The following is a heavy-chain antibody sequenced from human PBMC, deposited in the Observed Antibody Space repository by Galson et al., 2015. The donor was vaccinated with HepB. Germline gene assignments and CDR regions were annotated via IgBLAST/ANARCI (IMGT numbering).Heavy chain of an antibody. V-gene: IGHV1-46*03. CDR1: GYTFTSYY. J-gene: IGHJ4*02. D-gene: IGHD5-12*01. Sequence: SVKVSCKASGYTFTSYYMHWVRQAPGQGLEWMGIINPSGGSTSYAQKFQGRVTMTRDTSTSTVYMELSSLRSEDTAVYYRARAVGYSGYVPTFFDYWGQGTLVTVSS. CDR2: INPSGGST. CDR3: ARAVGYSGYVPTFFDY.